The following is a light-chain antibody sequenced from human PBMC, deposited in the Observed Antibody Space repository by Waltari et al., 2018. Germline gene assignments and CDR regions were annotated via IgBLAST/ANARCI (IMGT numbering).Light chain of an antibody. J-gene: IGLJ3*02. V-gene: IGLV4-69*01. CDR2: VNSDGSH. Sequence: QLLLTQSPSASASLGASVKLTCTLSSGHSHNTISWLQQQPGKGPRYLMRVNSDGSHSKGDEIPDRFSGSSSGAERYLTISSVQSEDEADYYCETGGHGTWVFGGGTKLTVL. CDR1: SGHSHNT. CDR3: ETGGHGTWV.